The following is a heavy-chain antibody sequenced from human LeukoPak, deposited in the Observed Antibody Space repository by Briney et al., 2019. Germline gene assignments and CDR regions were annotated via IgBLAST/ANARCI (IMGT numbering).Heavy chain of an antibody. CDR1: GGSISGHY. V-gene: IGHV4-59*11. Sequence: ADTLSLPCAVSGGSISGHYCSWIRQPPGKGLEWLGYIYSSGSTNYNPSLESRVTMSVDTSKNQFSLKLSSVAAADTAVYYCARGRYIELWGRGTLVTVSS. D-gene: IGHD1-14*01. CDR2: IYSSGST. J-gene: IGHJ2*01. CDR3: ARGRYIEL.